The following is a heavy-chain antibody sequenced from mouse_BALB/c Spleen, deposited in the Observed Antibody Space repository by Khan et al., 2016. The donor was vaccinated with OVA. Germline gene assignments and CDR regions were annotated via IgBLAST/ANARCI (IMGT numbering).Heavy chain of an antibody. Sequence: IQLVQSGPELVRPGASVTISCTASGYSFTGYFMNWVMQSHGKSLEWIGRINPHIGETFYNQRFKDKATLTVDESSSTAHMGLRSLASEDSAVYYCTRIYRSDFDYWGQGTTLTVSS. J-gene: IGHJ2*01. CDR3: TRIYRSDFDY. CDR1: GYSFTGYF. V-gene: IGHV1-20*02. CDR2: INPHIGET. D-gene: IGHD1-1*01.